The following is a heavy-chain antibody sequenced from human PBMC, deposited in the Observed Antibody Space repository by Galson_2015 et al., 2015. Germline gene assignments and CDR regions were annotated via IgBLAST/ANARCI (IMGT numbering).Heavy chain of an antibody. CDR2: IIPIFGTA. CDR3: ASTYYDSSGYYYGFDY. V-gene: IGHV1-69*13. Sequence: SVKVSCKASGGTFSSYAISWVRQAPGQGLEWMGGIIPIFGTANYAQKFQGRVTITADESTSTAYMELSSLRSEDTAVYYCASTYYDSSGYYYGFDYWGQGTLVTVSS. D-gene: IGHD3-22*01. CDR1: GGTFSSYA. J-gene: IGHJ4*02.